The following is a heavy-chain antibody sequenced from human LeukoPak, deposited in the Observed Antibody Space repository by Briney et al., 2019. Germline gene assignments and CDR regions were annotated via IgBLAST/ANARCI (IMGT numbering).Heavy chain of an antibody. CDR1: GGSISSGSYY. J-gene: IGHJ1*01. V-gene: IGHV4-61*02. CDR2: IYTSGST. Sequence: SQTLSLTCTVSGGSISSGSYYWSWIRQPAGKGLEWIGRIYTSGSTNYNPSLKSRVTISVDTSKNQFSLKLSSVTAADTAVYYCARHERTAGTKYFQHWGQGTLVTVSS. CDR3: ARHERTAGTKYFQH. D-gene: IGHD2-8*02.